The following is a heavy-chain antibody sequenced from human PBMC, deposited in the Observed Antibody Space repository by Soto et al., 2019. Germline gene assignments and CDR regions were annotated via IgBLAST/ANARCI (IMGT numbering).Heavy chain of an antibody. D-gene: IGHD3-10*01. CDR3: ARDGSPIWFGEFRPLDY. Sequence: ASVKVSCKASGGTFSSYTISWVRQAPGQGLEWMGRIIPILGIANYAQKFQGRVTITADKSTSTAYMELSSLRSEDTAVYYCARDGSPIWFGEFRPLDYWGQGTLVTVSS. CDR1: GGTFSSYT. CDR2: IIPILGIA. J-gene: IGHJ4*02. V-gene: IGHV1-69*04.